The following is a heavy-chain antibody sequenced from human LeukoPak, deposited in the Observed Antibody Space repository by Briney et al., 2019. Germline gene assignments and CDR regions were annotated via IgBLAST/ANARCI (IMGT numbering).Heavy chain of an antibody. V-gene: IGHV1-2*02. J-gene: IGHJ4*02. D-gene: IGHD2-2*01. CDR1: GYTFTGYY. Sequence: ASVKVSCKASGYTFTGYYMHWVRQAPGQGLEWMGWINPNSGGTNYAQKFQGRVTMTRDTSKNQFSLKLSSVTAADTAVYYCASSVVPAATVDYWGQGTLVTVSS. CDR2: INPNSGGT. CDR3: ASSVVPAATVDY.